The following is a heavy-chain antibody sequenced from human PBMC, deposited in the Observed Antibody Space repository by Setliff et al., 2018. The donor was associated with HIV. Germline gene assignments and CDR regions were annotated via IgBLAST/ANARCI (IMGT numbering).Heavy chain of an antibody. J-gene: IGHJ4*02. CDR3: ARGMRSAIFGVVIRGAFDF. Sequence: ASVKVSCKASGYTFTGYAMHWVRQAPGQGLEWMGWINAGNGNTIYSQKFQGRVTMTKHTSISTAYMELSSLRSEDAAVYYCARGMRSAIFGVVIRGAFDFWGQGTLVTVSS. V-gene: IGHV1-3*01. D-gene: IGHD3-3*01. CDR2: INAGNGNT. CDR1: GYTFTGYA.